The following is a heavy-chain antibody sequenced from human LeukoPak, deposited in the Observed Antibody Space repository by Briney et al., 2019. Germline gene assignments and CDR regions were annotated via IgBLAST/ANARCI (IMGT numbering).Heavy chain of an antibody. J-gene: IGHJ4*02. D-gene: IGHD3-22*01. CDR3: ARDAADYYDSSGFDY. V-gene: IGHV1-69*05. CDR1: GGTFSSYA. Sequence: SVKVSCKASGGTFSSYAISWVRQAPGQGLEWMGRIIPIFGTANYAQKFQGRVTITTDESTSTAYMELSSLRSEDTAVYYCARDAADYYDSSGFDYWGQGTLVTVSS. CDR2: IIPIFGTA.